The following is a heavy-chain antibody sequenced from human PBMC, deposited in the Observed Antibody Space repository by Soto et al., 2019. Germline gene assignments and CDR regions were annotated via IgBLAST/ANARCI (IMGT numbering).Heavy chain of an antibody. CDR3: AKDKSHKAGPWASEFDY. Sequence: GGSLRLSCAASGFTFSSYAMSWVRQAPGKGLEWVSAISGSGGSTYYADSVKGRFTISRDNSKNTLYLQVNSLRAEDTAVYYCAKDKSHKAGPWASEFDYWGQGTLVTVSS. CDR2: ISGSGGST. CDR1: GFTFSSYA. D-gene: IGHD2-2*01. V-gene: IGHV3-23*01. J-gene: IGHJ4*02.